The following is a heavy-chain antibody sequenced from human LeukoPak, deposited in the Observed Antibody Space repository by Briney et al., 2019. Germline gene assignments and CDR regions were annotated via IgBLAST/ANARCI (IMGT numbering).Heavy chain of an antibody. CDR1: GFTFSSHA. J-gene: IGHJ4*02. CDR3: AKSRVGYDY. Sequence: GGSLRLSCAASGFTFSSHAMSWVRQAPGKGLEWVSAISGSGGNTYYADSVKGRFTISRDNSKNTLCLQMNSLRVEDTAVYYCAKSRVGYDYWGQGTLVTVPS. D-gene: IGHD5-12*01. CDR2: ISGSGGNT. V-gene: IGHV3-23*01.